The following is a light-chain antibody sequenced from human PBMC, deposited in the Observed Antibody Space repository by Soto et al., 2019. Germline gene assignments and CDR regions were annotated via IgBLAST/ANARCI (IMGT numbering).Light chain of an antibody. CDR3: QQYNSYRA. Sequence: DIQMTQSPSTLSASVGDRVTITCRASQSIDTWLAWHQQKPGQLPKLLISKASSLESGVPSRFSGSGSGTEFTLTISSLQPDDSATYYCQQYNSYRAFGQGTKVEI. CDR2: KAS. J-gene: IGKJ1*01. CDR1: QSIDTW. V-gene: IGKV1-5*03.